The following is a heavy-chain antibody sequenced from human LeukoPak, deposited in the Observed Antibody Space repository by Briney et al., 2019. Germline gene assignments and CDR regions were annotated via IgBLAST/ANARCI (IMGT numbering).Heavy chain of an antibody. D-gene: IGHD6-13*01. CDR3: ARDIGSWYVYFNY. J-gene: IGHJ4*02. CDR2: INPNSGGT. Sequence: ASVKVSCKASEYSFTGYYMHWVRQAPGQGLEWMGWINPNSGGTNYAQKLQGRVTMTRDTSISTAYMELSRLRSDDTAVYYCARDIGSWYVYFNYWGQGTLVTVSS. V-gene: IGHV1-2*02. CDR1: EYSFTGYY.